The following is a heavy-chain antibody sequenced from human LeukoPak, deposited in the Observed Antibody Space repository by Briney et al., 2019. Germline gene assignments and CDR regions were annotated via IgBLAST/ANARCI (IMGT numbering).Heavy chain of an antibody. CDR3: ARQELRYFDATYFDY. Sequence: SETLSLTCAVYGGSFSGYYWSWIRQPPGKGLEWIGEINHSGSTNSNPSLKSRVTISVDTSKNQFSLKLSSVTAADTAVYYCARQELRYFDATYFDYWGQGTLVTVSS. V-gene: IGHV4-34*01. J-gene: IGHJ4*02. D-gene: IGHD3-9*01. CDR1: GGSFSGYY. CDR2: INHSGST.